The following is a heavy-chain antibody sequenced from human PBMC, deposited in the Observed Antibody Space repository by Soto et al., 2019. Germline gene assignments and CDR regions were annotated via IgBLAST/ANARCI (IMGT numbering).Heavy chain of an antibody. CDR2: ITVNGIT. J-gene: IGHJ1*01. CDR1: GAYVSDFS. D-gene: IGHD1-26*01. Sequence: QVQLLESGPGLVKPWDTLSLTCTVSGAYVSDFSWCWIRQPAGKGLEWIGRITVNGITQYTPSFWGGVTMSMNTSRNEFSLTLQSATAADTDLYYCARESGDSGTYEAHWGQGTLVTVSS. V-gene: IGHV4-4*07. CDR3: ARESGDSGTYEAH.